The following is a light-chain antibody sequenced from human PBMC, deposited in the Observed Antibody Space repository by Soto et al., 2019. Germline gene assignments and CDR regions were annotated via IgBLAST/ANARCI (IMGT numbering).Light chain of an antibody. CDR2: GVT. J-gene: IGLJ2*01. CDR3: CSYTTTNTLV. CDR1: SSDVGGYNY. V-gene: IGLV2-14*01. Sequence: QSALTQPASVSGSPGQSITISCTGTSSDVGGYNYVYWYQQHPGKAPKVIIYGVTHRPSGVSNRFSGSKSVNTASLTISGLQAEDEADYYCCSYTTTNTLVFGGGTKLTVL.